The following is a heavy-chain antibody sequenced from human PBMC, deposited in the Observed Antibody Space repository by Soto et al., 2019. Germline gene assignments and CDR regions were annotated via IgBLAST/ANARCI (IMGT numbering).Heavy chain of an antibody. Sequence: GGSLRLSCAASGFTFSNAWMSWVGLASGKGLEWIGRIKTNSDGGTVDYASPVKGRFTISRDDSKSMLYLDLNSLKTEDTGVYFCATVYCSTTSCYAPFDYWTQGTLVTVSS. CDR3: ATVYCSTTSCYAPFDY. D-gene: IGHD2-2*01. V-gene: IGHV3-15*01. J-gene: IGHJ4*02. CDR1: GFTFSNAW. CDR2: IKTNSDGGTV.